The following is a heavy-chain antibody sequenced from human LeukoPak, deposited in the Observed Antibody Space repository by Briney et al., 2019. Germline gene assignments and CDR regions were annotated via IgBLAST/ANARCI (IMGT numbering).Heavy chain of an antibody. D-gene: IGHD1-26*01. CDR1: GFTFSRNG. Sequence: PGGSLRLSCAASGFTFSRNGMRWVRQAPGKGLEWVAGIWFEGSKKYYADSVKGRFTISRDNSKNTLYMQMDSLRADDTAVYYCARDLFFTGELPEYVDYWGQGTLVTVSS. J-gene: IGHJ4*02. CDR3: ARDLFFTGELPEYVDY. V-gene: IGHV3-33*01. CDR2: IWFEGSKK.